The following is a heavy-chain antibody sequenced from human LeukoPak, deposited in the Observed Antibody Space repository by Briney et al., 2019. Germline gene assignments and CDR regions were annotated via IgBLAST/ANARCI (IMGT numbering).Heavy chain of an antibody. CDR3: ARASGSSSWAYYYYYYMDV. D-gene: IGHD6-13*01. V-gene: IGHV1-18*01. J-gene: IGHJ6*03. Sequence: ASVKVSCKASGYTFTSYGISWVRQAPGQGLEWMGWISAYNGNTNYAQKLQGGVTMTTDTSTSTAYMELRSLRSDDTAVYYCARASGSSSWAYYYYYYMDVWGKGTTVTVSS. CDR1: GYTFTSYG. CDR2: ISAYNGNT.